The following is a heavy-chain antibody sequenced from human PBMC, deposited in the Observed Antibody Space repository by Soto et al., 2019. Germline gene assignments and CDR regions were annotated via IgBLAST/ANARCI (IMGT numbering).Heavy chain of an antibody. D-gene: IGHD3-10*01. J-gene: IGHJ4*02. V-gene: IGHV1-69*12. CDR3: ARDPYCGNSHFDD. CDR1: GGTFSSYA. Sequence: QVHLVQSGAEVKTPGSSVKVSCKASGGTFSSYAISWVRQAPGQGLEWMCGIIPIFVTANFAQKFQGRVMITADESTSTAHMELSSLRYEDMDVYYWARDPYCGNSHFDDWGQGTLVTVSS. CDR2: IIPIFVTA.